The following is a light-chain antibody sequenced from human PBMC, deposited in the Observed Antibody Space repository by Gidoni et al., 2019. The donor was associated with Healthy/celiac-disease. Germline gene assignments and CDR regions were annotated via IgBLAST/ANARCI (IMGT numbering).Light chain of an antibody. J-gene: IGKJ1*01. Sequence: ELVLTQPPGTLYLSPGERATLVCRASQSVTSSYLDWYQQKPGQAPMLLIYGASSRATGIPDRFSGSGSGTDFTLTISRLKPEDFAMYYCQQYGSSPWTFGQGTKVEIK. CDR2: GAS. CDR3: QQYGSSPWT. V-gene: IGKV3-20*01. CDR1: QSVTSSY.